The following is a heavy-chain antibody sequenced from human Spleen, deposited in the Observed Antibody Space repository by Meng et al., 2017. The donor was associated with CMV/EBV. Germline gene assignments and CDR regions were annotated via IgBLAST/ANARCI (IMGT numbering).Heavy chain of an antibody. CDR1: GFTFTSYW. D-gene: IGHD6-13*01. V-gene: IGHV5-51*01. J-gene: IGHJ4*02. Sequence: GGSLRLSCKGSGFTFTSYWIGWVRQMPGKGLEWMGIIYPGDSDTRYSPSFQGQVTISADKSISTAYLQWSSLKASDTAMYYCARPGSSWATDWGQGTLVTVSS. CDR3: ARPGSSWATD. CDR2: IYPGDSDT.